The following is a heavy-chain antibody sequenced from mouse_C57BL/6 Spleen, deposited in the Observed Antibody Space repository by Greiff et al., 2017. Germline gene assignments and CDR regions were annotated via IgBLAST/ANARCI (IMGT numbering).Heavy chain of an antibody. J-gene: IGHJ2*01. V-gene: IGHV1-61*01. CDR2: IYPSDSET. D-gene: IGHD2-12*01. CDR1: GYTFTSYW. Sequence: VQLQQPGAELVRPGSSVKLSCKASGYTFTSYWMDWVKQRPGQGLEWIGNIYPSDSETHYNQKFKDKATLTVDKSSSTAYMQLSSLTSEDSAVYYCARSNSPYDFDYWGQGTTLTVAS. CDR3: ARSNSPYDFDY.